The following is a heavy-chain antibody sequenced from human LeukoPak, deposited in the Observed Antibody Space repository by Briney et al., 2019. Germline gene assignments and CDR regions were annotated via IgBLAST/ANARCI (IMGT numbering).Heavy chain of an antibody. Sequence: PGGSLRLSCAASGFTFSDSSMHWVRQASGKGLEWVGRIRSKAYSYATEYAASVNGRFTISRDDSKSTAYLQLNSLRAEDTAVYYCALTHYYDGNGYYSGHFRHWGQGTLVTVSS. J-gene: IGHJ1*01. CDR3: ALTHYYDGNGYYSGHFRH. V-gene: IGHV3-73*01. CDR1: GFTFSDSS. D-gene: IGHD3-22*01. CDR2: IRSKAYSYAT.